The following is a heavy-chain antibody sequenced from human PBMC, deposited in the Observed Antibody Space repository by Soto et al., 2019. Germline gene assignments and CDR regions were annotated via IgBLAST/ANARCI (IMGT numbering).Heavy chain of an antibody. J-gene: IGHJ4*02. CDR2: ISWNSGSI. CDR1: GFTFDDYA. D-gene: IGHD1-26*01. Sequence: GGSLRLSCAASGFTFDDYAMHWVRQAPGKGLEWVSGISWNSGSIGYADSVKGRFTISGDNAKNSLYLQMNSLRGEDTALYYCAKGRWDYFDYWGQGTLVTVSS. V-gene: IGHV3-9*01. CDR3: AKGRWDYFDY.